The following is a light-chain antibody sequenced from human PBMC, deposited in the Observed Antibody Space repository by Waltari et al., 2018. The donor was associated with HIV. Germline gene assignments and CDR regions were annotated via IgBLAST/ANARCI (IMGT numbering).Light chain of an antibody. V-gene: IGKV3-15*01. CDR1: QRVSSN. Sequence: EIVMTQSPATLSVSPGERDTLSCRATQRVSSNLAWYQQNPGQAPRRLSYGASTRATGIPARFSGSGSGTEFTLTISSLQSEDFAVYYCQQYDNWPPLTFGGGTKVEIK. CDR2: GAS. CDR3: QQYDNWPPLT. J-gene: IGKJ4*01.